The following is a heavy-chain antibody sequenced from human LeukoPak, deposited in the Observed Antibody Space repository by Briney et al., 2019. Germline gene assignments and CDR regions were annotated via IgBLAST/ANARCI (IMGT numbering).Heavy chain of an antibody. J-gene: IGHJ6*03. CDR1: GGTFSSYA. CDR2: IIPIFGAA. Sequence: GASVKVSCKASGGTFSSYAISWVRQAPGQGLEWMGGIIPIFGAANYARKFQGRVTITADKSTSTAYMELSSLRSEDTAVYYCARDTYFWSGYYTGSYYFYYMDVWAKGTTVTVSS. V-gene: IGHV1-69*06. CDR3: ARDTYFWSGYYTGSYYFYYMDV. D-gene: IGHD3-3*01.